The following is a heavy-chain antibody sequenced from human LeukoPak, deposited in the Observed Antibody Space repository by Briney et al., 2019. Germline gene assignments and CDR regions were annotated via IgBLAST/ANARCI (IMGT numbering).Heavy chain of an antibody. Sequence: PSETLSLTCTVSGGSISSGSYYWNWIRQPAGKGLEWIGRIYSSGSTNYNPSLKSRVTMSVDTSTNQFSLKLSSVTAADTALYYCARVGNPLVTVFAWFDPWGQGTLVTVSS. CDR3: ARVGNPLVTVFAWFDP. CDR2: IYSSGST. D-gene: IGHD3-3*01. J-gene: IGHJ5*02. CDR1: GGSISSGSYY. V-gene: IGHV4-61*02.